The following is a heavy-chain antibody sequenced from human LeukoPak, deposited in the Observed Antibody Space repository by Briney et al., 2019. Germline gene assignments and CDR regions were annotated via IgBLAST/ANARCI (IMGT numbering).Heavy chain of an antibody. CDR3: AKRGNYSNFNYYYYMDV. CDR1: GFNFSSYG. D-gene: IGHD4-11*01. CDR2: IRYDGSNK. J-gene: IGHJ6*03. Sequence: GGSLRLSCAASGFNFSSYGMHWVRQAPAKGREWVAFIRYDGSNKYYADSVKGRFTISRDNSKNTLYLQMNSLRAEDTAVYYCAKRGNYSNFNYYYYMDVWGKGTTVTVSS. V-gene: IGHV3-30*02.